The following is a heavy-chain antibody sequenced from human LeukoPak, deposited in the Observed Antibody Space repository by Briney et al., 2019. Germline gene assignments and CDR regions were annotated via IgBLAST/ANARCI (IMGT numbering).Heavy chain of an antibody. CDR2: IYYSGHT. J-gene: IGHJ4*02. Sequence: LRLSCAASGFTFSDYYMSWIRQAPGKGLEWIGYIYYSGHTYYNPSLKSRLTMSLDTSKNQFSLNLSSVTATDTAVYFCARGDGDYSFDYWGQGTLVTVSS. D-gene: IGHD4-17*01. V-gene: IGHV4-30-4*08. CDR3: ARGDGDYSFDY. CDR1: GFTFSDYY.